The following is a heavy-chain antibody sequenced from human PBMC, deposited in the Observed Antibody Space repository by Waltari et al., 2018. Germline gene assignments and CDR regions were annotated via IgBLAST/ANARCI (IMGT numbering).Heavy chain of an antibody. Sequence: ELQLVESGGGLVQPGRSLKLSCSASGFVFNNYWMCWVRQAPGKGLEWVANINQYGSEEHYVDSAKGRFTISRDNATNAVYLQMNSLSAGDTSVYYCARGDSWAFDIWGQGTMVTVAS. CDR2: INQYGSEE. J-gene: IGHJ3*02. V-gene: IGHV3-7*01. CDR3: ARGDSWAFDI. D-gene: IGHD4-4*01. CDR1: GFVFNNYW.